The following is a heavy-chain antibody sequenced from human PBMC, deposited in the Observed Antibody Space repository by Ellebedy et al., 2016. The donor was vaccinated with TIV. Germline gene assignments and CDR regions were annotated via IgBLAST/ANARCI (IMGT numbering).Heavy chain of an antibody. CDR2: INAGNGNT. CDR3: AIYGSGSYYTWFDP. D-gene: IGHD3-10*01. Sequence: ASVKVSCXASGYTFTSYAMHWVRQAPGQRLEWMGWINAGNGNTKYSQKFQGRVTITRDTSASTAYMELSSLRSEDTAVYYCAIYGSGSYYTWFDPWGQGTLVTVSS. CDR1: GYTFTSYA. V-gene: IGHV1-3*01. J-gene: IGHJ5*02.